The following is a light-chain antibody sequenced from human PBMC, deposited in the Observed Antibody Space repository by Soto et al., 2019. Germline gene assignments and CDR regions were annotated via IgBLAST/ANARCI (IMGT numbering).Light chain of an antibody. CDR3: QQYGSSFT. CDR1: QGVSSTY. V-gene: IGKV3-20*01. Sequence: EIVLTQSPGTLSLSPGERATLSCRASQGVSSTYLAWYQQRRGQAPRLLIYGASIRATGISDRFSGSGSGTDFTLTISRLEPEDFAVYYCQQYGSSFTFGQGNKLEIK. CDR2: GAS. J-gene: IGKJ2*01.